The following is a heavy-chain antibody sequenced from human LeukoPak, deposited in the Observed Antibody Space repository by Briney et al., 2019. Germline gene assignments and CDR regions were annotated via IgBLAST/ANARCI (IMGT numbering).Heavy chain of an antibody. D-gene: IGHD6-19*01. V-gene: IGHV3-23*01. CDR2: ISGSGGST. CDR1: GFTFSSYA. J-gene: IGHJ4*02. Sequence: PGGSLRLSCAASGFTFSSYAMSWVRQAPGKGLEWVSAISGSGGSTYYADSVKGRFTTSRDNSKNTLYPQMNSLRAEDTAVYYCAKMRGVAVATFDYWGQGTLVTVSS. CDR3: AKMRGVAVATFDY.